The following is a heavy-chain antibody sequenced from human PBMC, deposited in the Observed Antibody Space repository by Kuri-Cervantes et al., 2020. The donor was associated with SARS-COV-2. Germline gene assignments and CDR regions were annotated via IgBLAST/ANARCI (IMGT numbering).Heavy chain of an antibody. D-gene: IGHD3-10*01. CDR1: GFTFSSYA. J-gene: IGHJ4*02. Sequence: GESLKISCSASGFTFSSYAMHWVRQAPGKGLEYVSAISSNGGSTYYADSVKGRFTISRDNSKNTLYLQMSSLRAEDTAVYYCVKDRSGSGSYYYYFDYWGQGTQVTVSS. V-gene: IGHV3-64D*08. CDR2: ISSNGGST. CDR3: VKDRSGSGSYYYYFDY.